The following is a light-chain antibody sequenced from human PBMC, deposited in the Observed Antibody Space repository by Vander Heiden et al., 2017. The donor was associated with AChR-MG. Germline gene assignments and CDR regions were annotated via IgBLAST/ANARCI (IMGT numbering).Light chain of an antibody. CDR3: QQRSNWWT. V-gene: IGKV3-11*01. CDR2: DAS. CDR1: QSIRSF. Sequence: PGERATLSCRASQSIRSFLAWYQQKPGQAPRLLIYDASTRASGIPARFSGSGSGTDFTLTISSLEPEDFAVYYCQQRSNWWTFGQGTKVEIK. J-gene: IGKJ1*01.